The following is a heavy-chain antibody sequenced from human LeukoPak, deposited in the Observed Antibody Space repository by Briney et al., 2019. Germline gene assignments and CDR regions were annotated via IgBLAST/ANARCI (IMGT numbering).Heavy chain of an antibody. V-gene: IGHV3-30-3*01. J-gene: IGHJ3*02. D-gene: IGHD2-2*01. CDR1: GFTFSSYA. CDR2: ISYDGSNK. Sequence: GGSLRLSCAASGFTFSSYAMHWVRQAPGKGLEWVAVISYDGSNKYYADSVKGRFTISRDNSKNTLYLQMNSLRAEDTAVYYCARTSTDQDIVVVPAGDAFDIWGQGTMVTVSS. CDR3: ARTSTDQDIVVVPAGDAFDI.